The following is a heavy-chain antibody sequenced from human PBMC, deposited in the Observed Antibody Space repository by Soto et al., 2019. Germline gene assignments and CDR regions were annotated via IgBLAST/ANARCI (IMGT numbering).Heavy chain of an antibody. D-gene: IGHD1-26*01. J-gene: IGHJ4*02. Sequence: EVQLLESGGGLVQPGGSLRLSCAASGFTFSSYAMKWVRQAPVTGLEWVSAISGSGDSTYYADSVKGRFTISRDNSKNTLYLQMNSLRAEDTAVYYGTRRGGGSDYDYWGQGTLVTVSS. CDR3: TRRGGGSDYDY. V-gene: IGHV3-23*01. CDR1: GFTFSSYA. CDR2: ISGSGDST.